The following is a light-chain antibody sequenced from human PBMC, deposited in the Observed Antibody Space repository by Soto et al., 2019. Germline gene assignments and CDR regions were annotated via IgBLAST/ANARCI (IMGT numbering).Light chain of an antibody. CDR3: QVWDSTSDHRGV. V-gene: IGLV3-21*02. J-gene: IGLJ3*02. Sequence: SYELTQPPSVSVAPGQTVRISCGGNNIGSKSVHWYQQKPGQAPVLVVYSDSDRPSGIPERFSGSNSGNTATLTISRVGAGDEADYYCQVWDSTSDHRGVFGGGTKLTVL. CDR1: NIGSKS. CDR2: SDS.